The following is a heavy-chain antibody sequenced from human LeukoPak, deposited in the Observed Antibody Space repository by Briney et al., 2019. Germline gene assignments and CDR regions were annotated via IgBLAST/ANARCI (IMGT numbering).Heavy chain of an antibody. CDR3: VRERMADSRGRALQYFDN. Sequence: PGVSLTLSCAASGFTFRSYDIHWVRHVTGKGLEWVSAIDTTGKSYYTDSVKGRFTISRENAKNSVYLQMNSLRVADTAVYYGVRERMADSRGRALQYFDNWGQGTLVTVSS. J-gene: IGHJ4*02. CDR1: GFTFRSYD. CDR2: IDTTGKS. D-gene: IGHD3-22*01. V-gene: IGHV3-13*04.